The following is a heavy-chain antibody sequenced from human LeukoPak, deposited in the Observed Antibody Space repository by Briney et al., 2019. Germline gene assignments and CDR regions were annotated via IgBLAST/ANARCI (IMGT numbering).Heavy chain of an antibody. J-gene: IGHJ6*03. Sequence: GGSLRLSCAASGFTFSSYAMSWVRQAPGKGLEWVSAISGSGGSTYYADSVKGRFTISRDNSKNTLYLQMNSLRAEDTAVYYCAKADQLLPMGYYYHMDVWGKGTTVTVSS. V-gene: IGHV3-23*01. CDR2: ISGSGGST. CDR3: AKADQLLPMGYYYHMDV. CDR1: GFTFSSYA. D-gene: IGHD2-2*01.